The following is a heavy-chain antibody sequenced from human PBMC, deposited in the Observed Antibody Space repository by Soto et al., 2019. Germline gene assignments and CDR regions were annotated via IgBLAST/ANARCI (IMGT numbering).Heavy chain of an antibody. J-gene: IGHJ4*02. CDR2: IDWDDDK. CDR3: ARASYYYDSSGYFDY. CDR1: GFSLSTSGMC. Sequence: SCPTLVNPTQTLTLTCTFSGFSLSTSGMCVSWIRQPPGKALEWLALIDWDDDKYYSTSLKTRLTISKDTSKNQVVLTMTNMDPVDTATYYCARASYYYDSSGYFDYWGQGTLVTVS. V-gene: IGHV2-70*01. D-gene: IGHD3-22*01.